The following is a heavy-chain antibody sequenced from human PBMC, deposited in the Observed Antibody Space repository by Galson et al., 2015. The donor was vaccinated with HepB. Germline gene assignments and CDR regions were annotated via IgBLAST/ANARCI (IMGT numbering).Heavy chain of an antibody. D-gene: IGHD5/OR15-5a*01. V-gene: IGHV3-30*04. J-gene: IGHJ4*02. CDR3: ARDCLRGFDY. Sequence: SLRLSCAASGFTFSSYAMHWVRQAPGKGLEWVAVISYDGSNKYYADSVKGRFTITRDNSKNTLYLQMNSLRAEDTAVYYCARDCLRGFDYWGQGTLVTVSS. CDR2: ISYDGSNK. CDR1: GFTFSSYA.